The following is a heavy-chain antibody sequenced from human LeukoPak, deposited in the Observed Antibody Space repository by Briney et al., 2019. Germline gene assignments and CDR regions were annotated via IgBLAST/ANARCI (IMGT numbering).Heavy chain of an antibody. J-gene: IGHJ4*02. CDR2: ISAYNGNT. V-gene: IGHV1-18*01. CDR1: GGTFSSYA. Sequence: ASVKVSCKASGGTFSSYAISWVRQAPGQGLEWMGWISAYNGNTNYAQKLHGRVTMTTDTSTSTAYMELRSLRSDDTAVYYCARVSLAAAIAVFVYWGQGTLVTVSS. D-gene: IGHD2-2*01. CDR3: ARVSLAAAIAVFVY.